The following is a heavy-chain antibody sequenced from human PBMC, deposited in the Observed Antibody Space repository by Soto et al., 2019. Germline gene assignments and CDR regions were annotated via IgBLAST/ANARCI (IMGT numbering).Heavy chain of an antibody. CDR2: ISNSGHSA. CDR1: PFTFRSYA. J-gene: IGHJ5*01. V-gene: IGHV3-23*01. D-gene: IGHD2-15*01. CDR3: AKGGPTFIDWFGP. Sequence: SLRLSCAPAPFTFRSYAMNWVPHAQGKGLEWIPVISNSGHSAYYADSVKGRFTISIDNSKNTLYLHIKSLRAEHTAAYYCAKGGPTFIDWFGPCGEGALVT.